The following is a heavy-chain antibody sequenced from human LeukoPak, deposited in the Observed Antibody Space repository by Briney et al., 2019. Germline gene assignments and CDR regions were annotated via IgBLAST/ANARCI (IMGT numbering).Heavy chain of an antibody. V-gene: IGHV1-18*01. Sequence: GASVKVSCKASGYTFTSYGISWVRQAPGQGLEWMGWISAYNGNTNYAQKLQGRVTMTTDTSTSTVYMELRSLRSDDTAVYYCARVRNYYGSGSYIYYYYMDVWGKGTTVTISS. CDR2: ISAYNGNT. D-gene: IGHD3-10*01. J-gene: IGHJ6*03. CDR3: ARVRNYYGSGSYIYYYYMDV. CDR1: GYTFTSYG.